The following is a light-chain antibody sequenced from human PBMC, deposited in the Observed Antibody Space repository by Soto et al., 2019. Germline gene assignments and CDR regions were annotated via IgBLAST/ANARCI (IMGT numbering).Light chain of an antibody. CDR1: QNVNRN. CDR2: GAS. J-gene: IGKJ4*01. V-gene: IGKV3-15*01. Sequence: EIVMTQSPVTLSVSPGERATLSCRASQNVNRNLAWYQQKPGQAPRLLIYGASTGATGLPARFSGSGSGTEFTLTISSLQSEDFAVYFCHQYNDWPLTFGGATKVDIK. CDR3: HQYNDWPLT.